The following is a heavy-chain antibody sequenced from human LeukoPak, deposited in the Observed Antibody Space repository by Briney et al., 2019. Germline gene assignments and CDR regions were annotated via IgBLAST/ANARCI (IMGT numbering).Heavy chain of an antibody. CDR3: ARLYGGNRNVLYYFDY. CDR1: GGSISSYY. CDR2: IYYSGST. Sequence: SETLSLTCTVSGGSISSYYWSWIRQPPGKGLEWIGYIYYSGSTNYNTSLKSRVTISADTSKNQSSLKLSSVTAADTAVYYCARLYGGNRNVLYYFDYWGQGTLVTVLS. J-gene: IGHJ4*02. D-gene: IGHD4-23*01. V-gene: IGHV4-59*01.